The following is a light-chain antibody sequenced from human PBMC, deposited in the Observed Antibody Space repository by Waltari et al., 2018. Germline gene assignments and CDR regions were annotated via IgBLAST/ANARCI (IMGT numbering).Light chain of an antibody. CDR2: QDD. V-gene: IGLV3-1*01. CDR1: KLGDKY. J-gene: IGLJ2*01. CDR3: QAWDSGTVV. Sequence: SYELTQPPSVSVSPRQTASITCSGDKLGDKYASWYQQKPGQSPVLVIYQDDKRPSGIPERFSGSNSGNTATLTISGTQAMDEADFYCQAWDSGTVVFGGGTKLTVL.